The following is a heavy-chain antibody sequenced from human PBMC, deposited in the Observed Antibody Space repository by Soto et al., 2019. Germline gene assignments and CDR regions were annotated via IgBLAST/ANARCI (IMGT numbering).Heavy chain of an antibody. CDR2: INDSGST. CDR1: GGSFRGYF. Sequence: SQTLSLTCAVSGGSFRGYFWSWIRQSPDKGLEWIGEINDSGSTYYNPSFKSRLTISVDTSKSQISLTLTSVTAADSAVYYCQGGDFWGQGTRVTVSS. V-gene: IGHV4-34*01. J-gene: IGHJ4*02. CDR3: QGGDF. D-gene: IGHD3-16*01.